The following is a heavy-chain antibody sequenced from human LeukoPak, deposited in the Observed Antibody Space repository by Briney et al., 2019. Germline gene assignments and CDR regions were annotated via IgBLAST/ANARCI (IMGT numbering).Heavy chain of an antibody. J-gene: IGHJ3*02. CDR1: GFTFSSYA. CDR2: ISGSGGST. V-gene: IGHV3-23*01. D-gene: IGHD2-2*01. CDR3: AKHCSSTSCYGAFDI. Sequence: GGSLRLSCAASGFTFSSYAMSWVRQAPGKGLEWVSAISGSGGSTYYADSVKGRFTISGDNSKNTLYLQMNSLRAEDTAVYYCAKHCSSTSCYGAFDIWGQGTMVTVSS.